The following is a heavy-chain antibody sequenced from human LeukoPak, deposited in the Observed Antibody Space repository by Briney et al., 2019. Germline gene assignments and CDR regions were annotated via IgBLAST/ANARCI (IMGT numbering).Heavy chain of an antibody. CDR3: ARGEMATDPHFDY. D-gene: IGHD5-24*01. J-gene: IGHJ4*02. CDR2: IYYNGST. Sequence: SETLSLTCTVSGGSISSGDYYWSWIRQPPGKGLEWIGYIYYNGSTYYNPSLKSRVTISVDTSKNQFSLKLSSVTAADTAVYYCARGEMATDPHFDYWGQGTLVTVSS. V-gene: IGHV4-30-4*01. CDR1: GGSISSGDYY.